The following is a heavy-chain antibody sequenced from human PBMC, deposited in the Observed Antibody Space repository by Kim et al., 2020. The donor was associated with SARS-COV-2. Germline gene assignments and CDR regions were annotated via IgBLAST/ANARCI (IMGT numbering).Heavy chain of an antibody. V-gene: IGHV4-34*01. Sequence: SETLSLTCAVYGGSFSGYYWSWIRQPPGKGLEWIGEINHSGSTNYNPSLKSRVTIAVDTSKNQFSLKLSSVTAADTAVYYCARDDRVRGVITDAPLWEGMDVWGQGTTVTVSS. CDR1: GGSFSGYY. D-gene: IGHD3-10*01. CDR3: ARDDRVRGVITDAPLWEGMDV. J-gene: IGHJ6*02. CDR2: INHSGST.